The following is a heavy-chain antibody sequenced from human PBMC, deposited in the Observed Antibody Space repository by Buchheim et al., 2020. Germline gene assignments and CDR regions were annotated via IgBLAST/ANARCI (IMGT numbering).Heavy chain of an antibody. D-gene: IGHD1-26*01. V-gene: IGHV3-7*01. CDR3: VSIPARGGDGSRRRWY. Sequence: EVQLVESGGGLVQPGGSLRLSCAASGFTFSNYWMSWVRQAPGKGLEWVANIKQDGSERYYVDSVKGRFTISRDNAKNSLYLQMCGLRGEDTAVKTRVSIPARGGDGSRRRWYRGQGT. CDR2: IKQDGSER. J-gene: IGHJ4*02. CDR1: GFTFSNYW.